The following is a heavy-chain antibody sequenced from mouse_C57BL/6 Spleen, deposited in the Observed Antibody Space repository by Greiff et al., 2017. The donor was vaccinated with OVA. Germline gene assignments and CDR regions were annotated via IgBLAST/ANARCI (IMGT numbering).Heavy chain of an antibody. CDR1: GYTFTGYW. V-gene: IGHV1-9*01. J-gene: IGHJ3*01. Sequence: VQLQPSGAELMKPGASVTLSCKAPGYTFTGYWIEWVKQRPGPGLEWIGEILPGSGSTNYNEKFKGKATFTADTSSNPAYMQLSSLTTDASAIYYGASRDSNYEFAYWGQGTLVTVS. D-gene: IGHD2-5*01. CDR2: ILPGSGST. CDR3: ASRDSNYEFAY.